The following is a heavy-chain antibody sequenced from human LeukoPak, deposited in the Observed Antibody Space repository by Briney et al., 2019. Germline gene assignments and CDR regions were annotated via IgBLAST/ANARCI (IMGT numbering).Heavy chain of an antibody. D-gene: IGHD3-3*02. Sequence: GGSLRLSCAASGFTFSSYTINWVRQAPGKGLEWVSSISGSSYYIYYADSVRGRFTISRDNAKNSVYLQMNSLRAEDTAVYYCARLERLSSLDYWGQGTLVTVSS. CDR2: ISGSSYYI. CDR3: ARLERLSSLDY. CDR1: GFTFSSYT. J-gene: IGHJ4*02. V-gene: IGHV3-21*01.